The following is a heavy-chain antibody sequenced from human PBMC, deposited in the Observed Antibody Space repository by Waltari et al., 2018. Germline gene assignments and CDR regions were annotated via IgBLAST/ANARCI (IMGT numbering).Heavy chain of an antibody. V-gene: IGHV4-38-2*01. CDR2: IYHSGTA. Sequence: QVQLQESGPGLVKPSETLSLTCAVSGSSFSSGYYWGWIRQPPGKRLEFIGSIYHSGTAYYNPDLKSRVTILLDTSKTQFSLMLRSVTAADTSVYFCARWFHGDSPSHFDYWGQGTLVTVSS. CDR3: ARWFHGDSPSHFDY. D-gene: IGHD2-21*02. CDR1: GSSFSSGYY. J-gene: IGHJ4*02.